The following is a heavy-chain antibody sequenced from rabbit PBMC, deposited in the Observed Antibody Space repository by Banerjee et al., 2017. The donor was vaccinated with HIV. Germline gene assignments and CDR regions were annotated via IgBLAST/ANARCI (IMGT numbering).Heavy chain of an antibody. CDR2: IYTGSGNT. CDR1: GSDISRNA. CDR3: ARHETGTSGWNFNL. V-gene: IGHV1S45*01. Sequence: QEQLVESGGGLVTLGGSLTLTCKASGSDISRNAMCWVRQAPGKGLEWIACIYTGSGNTVYASWAKGRFTISKTSSTTVTLQMTSLTAADTATYFCARHETGTSGWNFNLWGQGTLVTVS. D-gene: IGHD1-1*01. J-gene: IGHJ4*01.